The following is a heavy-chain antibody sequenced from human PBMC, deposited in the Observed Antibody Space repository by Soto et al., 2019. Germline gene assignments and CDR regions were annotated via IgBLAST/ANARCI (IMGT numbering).Heavy chain of an antibody. CDR3: ASSFRSSGWNDY. CDR2: IYYSGST. D-gene: IGHD6-19*01. CDR1: GGSISSSSYY. Sequence: ASETLSLTCTVSGGSISSSSYYWGWIRQPPGKGLEWIGSIYYSGSTYYNPSLKSRVTISVDTSKNQFSLKLSSVTAADTAVYYCASSFRSSGWNDYWGQGTLVTVSS. J-gene: IGHJ4*02. V-gene: IGHV4-39*01.